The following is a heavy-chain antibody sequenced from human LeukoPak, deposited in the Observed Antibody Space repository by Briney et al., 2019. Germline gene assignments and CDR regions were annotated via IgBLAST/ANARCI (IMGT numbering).Heavy chain of an antibody. J-gene: IGHJ6*03. V-gene: IGHV4-34*01. CDR1: GGSFSGYY. CDR3: ARGVVVVAVPGLYYMDV. D-gene: IGHD2-15*01. Sequence: PSETVSLTCAVYGGSFSGYYWSWIRQPPGKGLEWIGEINHSGSTNYNPSLKSRVTISVDTSKNQFSLKLSSVTAADTAVYYCARGVVVVAVPGLYYMDVWGKGTTVTISS. CDR2: INHSGST.